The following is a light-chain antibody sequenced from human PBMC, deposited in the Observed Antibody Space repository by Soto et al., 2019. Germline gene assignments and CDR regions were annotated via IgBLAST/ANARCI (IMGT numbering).Light chain of an antibody. CDR1: QSISSN. Sequence: EIVMTQSPATLSVSPGESATLSCRASQSISSNLAWYQQKPGQAPRLLIYGASTRATGIPARFSGSGSGTDFTLTISSLEPEDFAVYYCQQRSSWPPPTFGGGTKV. J-gene: IGKJ4*01. CDR3: QQRSSWPPPT. CDR2: GAS. V-gene: IGKV3-15*01.